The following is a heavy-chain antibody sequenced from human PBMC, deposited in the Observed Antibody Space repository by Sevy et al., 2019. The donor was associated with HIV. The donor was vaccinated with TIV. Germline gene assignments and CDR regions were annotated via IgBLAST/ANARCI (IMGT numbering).Heavy chain of an antibody. CDR3: AKDAVAGTPDY. CDR2: ISYDGSNK. D-gene: IGHD6-19*01. V-gene: IGHV3-30*18. CDR1: GFTFSSYG. Sequence: GGSLRLSCAASGFTFSSYGMHWVRQAPGKGLEWVAVISYDGSNKYYAHSVKGRFTISRDNSKNTLYLQMNSLRAEDTAVYYCAKDAVAGTPDYWGQGTLVTVSS. J-gene: IGHJ4*02.